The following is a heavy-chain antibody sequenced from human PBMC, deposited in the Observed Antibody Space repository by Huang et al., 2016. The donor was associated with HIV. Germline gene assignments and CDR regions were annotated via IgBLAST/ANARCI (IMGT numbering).Heavy chain of an antibody. CDR2: IYPRDSET. V-gene: IGHV5-51*01. J-gene: IGHJ4*02. Sequence: SCKASGYSFTSYWIGWVRQMPGKGPEWMGIIYPRDSETRYNPSFQGQITISADKSINTADLQWSSLKASDTAMYYCARPFSGTYYLFDAWGQGSLVIVSS. D-gene: IGHD1-26*01. CDR3: ARPFSGTYYLFDA. CDR1: GYSFTSYW.